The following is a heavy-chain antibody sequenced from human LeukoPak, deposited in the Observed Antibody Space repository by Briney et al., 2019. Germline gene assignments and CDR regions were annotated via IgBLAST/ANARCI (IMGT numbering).Heavy chain of an antibody. J-gene: IGHJ4*02. CDR2: IKQDGSEK. V-gene: IGHV3-7*01. Sequence: GGSLRLSCAASGFGFGDYWMSWVRQAPGKGLEWVANIKQDGSEKYYVDSVKGRFTSSRGNAKNSLDLQMNSLRAEGTAMYFCARATVSYDFWNPQHFFDHWGRGTLVTVSS. D-gene: IGHD3-3*01. CDR3: ARATVSYDFWNPQHFFDH. CDR1: GFGFGDYW.